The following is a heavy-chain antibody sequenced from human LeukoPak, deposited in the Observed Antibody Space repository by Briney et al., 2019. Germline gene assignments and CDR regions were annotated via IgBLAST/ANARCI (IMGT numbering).Heavy chain of an antibody. J-gene: IGHJ4*02. V-gene: IGHV3-30-3*01. Sequence: SCKASGYTFTSYGISWVRQAPGKGLEWVAVISYDGSNKYYADSVKGRFTISRDNSKNTLYLQMNSLRAEDTAVYYCARVAQYSSSFSLDYWGQGTLVTVSS. D-gene: IGHD6-6*01. CDR2: ISYDGSNK. CDR1: GYTFTSYG. CDR3: ARVAQYSSSFSLDY.